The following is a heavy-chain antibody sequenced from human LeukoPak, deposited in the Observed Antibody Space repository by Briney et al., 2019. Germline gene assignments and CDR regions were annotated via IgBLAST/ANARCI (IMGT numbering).Heavy chain of an antibody. CDR2: IIPIFVTA. V-gene: IGHV1-69*05. Sequence: SSVKVSCKASGGTFSSYAISWVRQAPGQGLEWMGGIIPIFVTANYAQKFQGRVTITTDESTSTAYMELSSLRSEDTAVYYCARRSDPDYYDSSGYYDYWGQGTLVTVSS. CDR1: GGTFSSYA. CDR3: ARRSDPDYYDSSGYYDY. J-gene: IGHJ4*02. D-gene: IGHD3-22*01.